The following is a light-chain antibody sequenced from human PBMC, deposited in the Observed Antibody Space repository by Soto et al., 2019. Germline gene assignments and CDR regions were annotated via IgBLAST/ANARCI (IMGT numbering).Light chain of an antibody. CDR3: QQRSKWPLT. J-gene: IGKJ4*01. CDR1: QSVSTS. CDR2: DAA. V-gene: IGKV3-11*01. Sequence: EIVLTQSPVTLSLSPGERATLSCRASQSVSTSLDWYQQKPGQGPRLLIYDAAHRATGIPVRFSGGGSGTDFTLTISSLEPEDSAVYYCQQRSKWPLTFGGGTKVDIK.